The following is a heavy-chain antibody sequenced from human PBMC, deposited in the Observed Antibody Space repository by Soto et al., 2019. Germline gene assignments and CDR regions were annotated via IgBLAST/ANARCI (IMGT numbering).Heavy chain of an antibody. D-gene: IGHD2-8*01. J-gene: IGHJ6*02. CDR3: AKNGQPPYYYYGMDV. CDR1: GYTFSRYG. CDR2: VSGYNGDT. Sequence: QGQLVQSGPEVKKPGASVKVSCKASGYTFSRYGISWVRQAPGQGLEWMGWVSGYNGDTKYAQKVQGRVTMTIDTSPYTAYMELRSLTSDVTAKYYCAKNGQPPYYYYGMDVWGQGTTVTVSS. V-gene: IGHV1-18*01.